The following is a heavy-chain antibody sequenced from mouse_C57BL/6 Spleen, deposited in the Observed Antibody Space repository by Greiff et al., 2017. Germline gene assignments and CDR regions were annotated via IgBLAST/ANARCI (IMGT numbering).Heavy chain of an antibody. CDR3: ASYGSPYYFDY. D-gene: IGHD1-1*01. CDR1: GYTFTSYG. V-gene: IGHV1-81*01. J-gene: IGHJ2*01. Sequence: VQLQQSGAELARPGASVKLSCKASGYTFTSYGISWVKQRTGQGLEWIGEIYPRSGNTYYNEEFKGKATLTADKSSSTAYMELRSLTSEDSAVYFCASYGSPYYFDYWGQGTTLTVSS. CDR2: IYPRSGNT.